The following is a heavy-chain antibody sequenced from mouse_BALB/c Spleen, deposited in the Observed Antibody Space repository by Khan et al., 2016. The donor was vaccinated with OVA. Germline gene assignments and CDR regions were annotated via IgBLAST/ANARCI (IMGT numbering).Heavy chain of an antibody. CDR2: IRNKAKGYTT. J-gene: IGHJ1*01. Sequence: EVELVESGGGLVQPGGSLRLSCATSGFTFTDYYMSWVRQPPGKSLEWLGFIRNKAKGYTTEYSAPVKGRFTISRANSKRIVYLQVHTRRAEDSATYYYARETVVDGDGYFDVWGAGTTVTVSS. D-gene: IGHD1-1*01. V-gene: IGHV7-3*02. CDR3: ARETVVDGDGYFDV. CDR1: GFTFTDYY.